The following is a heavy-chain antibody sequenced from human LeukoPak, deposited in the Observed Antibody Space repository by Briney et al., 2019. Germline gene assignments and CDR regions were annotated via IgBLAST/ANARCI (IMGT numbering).Heavy chain of an antibody. CDR1: GFTFSDYY. J-gene: IGHJ4*02. CDR3: ARSPLCGGDCYFTPLDY. Sequence: GGSLRLSCAASGFTFSDYYMSWIRQAPGKGLEWVSHISSSGSTRYYADSVKGRFTISRDNAKNSLYLQMNSLRAEDTAVYYCARSPLCGGDCYFTPLDYWGQGTLVTVSS. V-gene: IGHV3-11*04. D-gene: IGHD2-21*02. CDR2: ISSSGSTR.